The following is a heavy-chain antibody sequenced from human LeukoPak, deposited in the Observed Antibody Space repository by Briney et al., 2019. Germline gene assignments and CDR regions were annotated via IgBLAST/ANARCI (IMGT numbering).Heavy chain of an antibody. CDR2: ISPSGGST. CDR1: GYTFTSNY. Sequence: ASVKVSCKAFGYTFTSNYMHWVRQAPGQGPEWMGVISPSGGSTTYAQKFQGRVTLTRDMSTSTDYLELSSLRSEDTAVYYCAGGRYYGSGSYYIGWGQGTLVTVSS. J-gene: IGHJ4*02. D-gene: IGHD3-10*01. CDR3: AGGRYYGSGSYYIG. V-gene: IGHV1-46*01.